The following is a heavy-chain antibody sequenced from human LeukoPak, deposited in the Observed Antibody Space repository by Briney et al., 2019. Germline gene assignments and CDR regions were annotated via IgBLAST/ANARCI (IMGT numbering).Heavy chain of an antibody. CDR2: ISYDGSNK. D-gene: IGHD3-22*01. CDR1: GFTFSSYA. CDR3: ARDLFSTGYYDSSGYYGGAY. J-gene: IGHJ4*02. Sequence: PGGSLRLSRAASGFTFSSYAMHWVRQAPGKGLEWVAVISYDGSNKYYADSVKGRFTISRDNSKNTLYLQMNSLRAEDTAVYYCARDLFSTGYYDSSGYYGGAYWGQGTLVTVSS. V-gene: IGHV3-30-3*01.